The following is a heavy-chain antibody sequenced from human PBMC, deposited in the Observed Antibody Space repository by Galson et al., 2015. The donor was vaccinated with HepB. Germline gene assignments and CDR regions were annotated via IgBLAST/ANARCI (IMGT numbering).Heavy chain of an antibody. CDR2: IIPILGIA. Sequence: SCKASGGTFSSYAISWVRQAPGQGLEWMGRIIPILGIANYAQKFQGRVTITADKSTSTAYMELSSLRSEDTAVYYCARRGGAAAGTTVEYYYYYMDVWGKGTTVTVSS. CDR1: GGTFSSYA. D-gene: IGHD6-13*01. J-gene: IGHJ6*03. CDR3: ARRGGAAAGTTVEYYYYYMDV. V-gene: IGHV1-69*04.